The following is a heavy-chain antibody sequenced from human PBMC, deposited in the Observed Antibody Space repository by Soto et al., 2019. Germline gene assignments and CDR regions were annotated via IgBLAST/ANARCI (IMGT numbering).Heavy chain of an antibody. Sequence: QVQLLQSGAEVKKPGSSVKVSCKASGGTFSHSSINWVRQAPGQRPEWMGNILPVFGTADYAQKFQGRVTITAEKSANTAHMDVRSLLSEDTAVYYCASGHEYGGNSEAFEMGGQGTVVTVSS. CDR3: ASGHEYGGNSEAFEM. J-gene: IGHJ3*02. CDR1: GGTFSHSS. D-gene: IGHD4-17*01. CDR2: ILPVFGTA. V-gene: IGHV1-69*14.